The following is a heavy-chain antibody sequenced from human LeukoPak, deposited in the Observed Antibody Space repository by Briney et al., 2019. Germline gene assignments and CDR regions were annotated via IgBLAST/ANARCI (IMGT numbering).Heavy chain of an antibody. CDR3: ARRGPNSGYARGWNFDL. CDR2: IHYSGES. V-gene: IGHV4-59*08. D-gene: IGHD5-12*01. CDR1: GGSIRSSY. J-gene: IGHJ2*01. Sequence: KPSETLSLTCIVSGGSIRSSYWSWIRQTPGKRLQWIGYIHYSGESNNNPSLKSRVTISVDTSKNQFSLKLTSVTAADTAMYYCARRGPNSGYARGWNFDLWGRGTLVTVSS.